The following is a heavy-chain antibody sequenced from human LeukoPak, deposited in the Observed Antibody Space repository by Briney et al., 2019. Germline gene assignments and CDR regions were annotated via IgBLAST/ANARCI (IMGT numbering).Heavy chain of an antibody. D-gene: IGHD2-15*01. Sequence: ASVKVSCKASGYTFTGYYMHWVRQAPGQGLEWMGWINPNSGGTNYAQKFQGRVTMTRDTSISTAYMELSRLRSDDTAVYYCARDGYCSGGSCYKGRFDYWGQGTLVTVSS. CDR3: ARDGYCSGGSCYKGRFDY. J-gene: IGHJ4*02. CDR1: GYTFTGYY. V-gene: IGHV1-2*02. CDR2: INPNSGGT.